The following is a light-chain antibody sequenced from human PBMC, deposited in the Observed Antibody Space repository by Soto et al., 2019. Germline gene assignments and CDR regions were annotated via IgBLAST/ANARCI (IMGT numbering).Light chain of an antibody. CDR2: EVS. Sequence: QSALTQPASVSGSPRQSITISCTGTSSDIGGYNYVSWYQQHPGKAPKLIIYEVSNRPSGISSRFSGSKSGNTASLTISGLQAEDDSTYYCSSYTSSSTVVFGGGTQLTVL. V-gene: IGLV2-14*01. J-gene: IGLJ3*02. CDR1: SSDIGGYNY. CDR3: SSYTSSSTVV.